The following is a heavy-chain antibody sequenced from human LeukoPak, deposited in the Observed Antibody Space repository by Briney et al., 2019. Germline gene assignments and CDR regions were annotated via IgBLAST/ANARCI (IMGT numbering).Heavy chain of an antibody. CDR3: ARSEPAARGVFDI. D-gene: IGHD6-6*01. Sequence: ASVKVSCKASGYTFTGYYMRWVRQAPGQGLEWMGWINPNSGGTNYAQKFQGRVTMTRDTSISTAYMELSRLRSDDTAVYYCARSEPAARGVFDIWGQGTMVTVSS. CDR2: INPNSGGT. V-gene: IGHV1-2*02. CDR1: GYTFTGYY. J-gene: IGHJ3*02.